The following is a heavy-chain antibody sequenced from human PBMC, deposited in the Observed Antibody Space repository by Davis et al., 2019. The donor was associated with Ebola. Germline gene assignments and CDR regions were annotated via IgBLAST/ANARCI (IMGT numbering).Heavy chain of an antibody. CDR3: ARDFRNCGGDCYTPHDAFDI. CDR1: GFTFSSYS. V-gene: IGHV3-21*01. Sequence: PGGSLRLSCAASGFTFSSYSMNWVRQAPGKGLEWVSSISSSSSYIYYADSVKGRFTISRDNAKNSLYLQMNSLRAEDTAVYYCARDFRNCGGDCYTPHDAFDIWGQGTMVTVSS. J-gene: IGHJ3*02. D-gene: IGHD2-21*01. CDR2: ISSSSSYI.